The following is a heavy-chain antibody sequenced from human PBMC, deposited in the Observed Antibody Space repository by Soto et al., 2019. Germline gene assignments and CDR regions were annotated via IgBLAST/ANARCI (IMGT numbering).Heavy chain of an antibody. D-gene: IGHD2-2*01. J-gene: IGHJ4*02. CDR2: IYYTGST. V-gene: IGHV4-59*01. CDR1: GGSISNYY. CDR3: ARRSYYCSSTSCYVYFDY. Sequence: SETLSLTCTVSGGSISNYYWSWIRQPPGKGLECIGYIYYTGSTNYNPSLKSRVTISVDTSKNQFSLRLSSVTAADTAVYYCARRSYYCSSTSCYVYFDYWGQGTLVTVSS.